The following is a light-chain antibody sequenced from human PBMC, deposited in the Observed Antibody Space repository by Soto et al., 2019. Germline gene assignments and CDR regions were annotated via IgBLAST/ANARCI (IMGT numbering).Light chain of an antibody. CDR2: AAS. CDR3: QQSYSTPYT. CDR1: QSISSY. V-gene: IGKV1-39*01. Sequence: DLQMTQSPSSLSASVGDRVTITCRSSQSISSYLNWYHQKPGKAPELLIYAASRLQSGVPSSFSGSGSGTDFTLTISSLQPEDFATYYCQQSYSTPYTFGQGTKLEIK. J-gene: IGKJ2*01.